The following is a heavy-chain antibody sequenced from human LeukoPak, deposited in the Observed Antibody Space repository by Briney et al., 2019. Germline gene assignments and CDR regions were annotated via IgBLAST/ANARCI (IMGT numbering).Heavy chain of an antibody. CDR2: IYYSGST. CDR3: AREVTGYRDSSGYYYPHYYYMDV. Sequence: SETLSLTCTVSGDSISSSNYYWGWIRQPPGKGLEWIGNIYYSGSTYYNPSLKSRVTISVDTSKNQFSLKLSSVTAADTAVYYCAREVTGYRDSSGYYYPHYYYMDVWGKGTTVTVSS. J-gene: IGHJ6*03. CDR1: GDSISSSNYY. D-gene: IGHD3-22*01. V-gene: IGHV4-39*07.